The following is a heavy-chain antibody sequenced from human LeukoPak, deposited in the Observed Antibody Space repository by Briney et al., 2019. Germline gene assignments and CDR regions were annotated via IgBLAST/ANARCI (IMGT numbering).Heavy chain of an antibody. CDR1: GLTFSTYP. J-gene: IGHJ4*02. D-gene: IGHD4-17*01. CDR3: ARGYGDYGKYYFDS. CDR2: ISSGSGYI. V-gene: IGHV3-21*01. Sequence: PGGSLRLSCAASGLTFSTYPMNWARQAPGKGLEWVSSISSGSGYIYYADSVKGRFTISRDNAKNSLYLQMNSLRAEDTAVYYCARGYGDYGKYYFDSWGQGTLVTVSS.